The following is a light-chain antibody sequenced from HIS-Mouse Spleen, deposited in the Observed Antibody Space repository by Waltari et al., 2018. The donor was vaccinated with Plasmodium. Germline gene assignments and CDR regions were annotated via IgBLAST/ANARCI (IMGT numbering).Light chain of an antibody. J-gene: IGLJ2*01. Sequence: QSALTQPASVSGSPGQSITISCTGTSRDVCGYNYVSWYQQHPGKAPKLMIYEVSNRPSGVSNRFSGSKSGNTASLTISGLQAEDEADYYCSSYTSSSTPVVFGGGTKLTVL. CDR1: SRDVCGYNY. V-gene: IGLV2-14*01. CDR3: SSYTSSSTPVV. CDR2: EVS.